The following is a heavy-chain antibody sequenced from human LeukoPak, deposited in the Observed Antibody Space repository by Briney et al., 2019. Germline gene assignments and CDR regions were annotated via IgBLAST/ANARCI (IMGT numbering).Heavy chain of an antibody. V-gene: IGHV4-39*01. CDR1: GGSISSSSYY. CDR3: ARPTPRAIAAAGILH. CDR2: IYYSGST. Sequence: SETLSLTCTVSGGSISSSSYYWGWIRQPPGKGLEWIGRIYYSGSTYYNPSLKSRVTISVDTSKNQFSLKLSSVTAADTAVYYCARPTPRAIAAAGILHWGQGTLVTVSS. D-gene: IGHD6-13*01. J-gene: IGHJ1*01.